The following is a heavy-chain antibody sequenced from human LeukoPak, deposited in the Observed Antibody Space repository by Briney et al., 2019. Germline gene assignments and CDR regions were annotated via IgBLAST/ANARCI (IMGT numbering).Heavy chain of an antibody. CDR3: AKPILNYYDSSGLDY. CDR2: IQYDGSNK. CDR1: GFTFSSYG. D-gene: IGHD3-22*01. V-gene: IGHV3-30*02. J-gene: IGHJ4*02. Sequence: GGSLRLSCAASGFTFSSYGIHWVRQAPGKGLEWVAFIQYDGSNKYYADSVKGRFTISRDNSKNTLYLQMNSLRAEDTAVYYCAKPILNYYDSSGLDYWGQGTLVTVSS.